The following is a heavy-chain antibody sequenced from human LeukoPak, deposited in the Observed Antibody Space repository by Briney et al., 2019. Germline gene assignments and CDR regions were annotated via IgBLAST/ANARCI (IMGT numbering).Heavy chain of an antibody. CDR2: ISGSSSYI. D-gene: IGHD4/OR15-4a*01. V-gene: IGHV3-21*01. CDR1: GFTFSTYS. J-gene: IGHJ4*02. Sequence: GGSLRLSCAASGFTFSTYSMNWVRQAPGKGLEWVSSISGSSSYIYSADSVKGRFTISRDNAKKSLYLQMNSLRAEDTAVYYCARVHGAYPFDYWGQGTLVTVSS. CDR3: ARVHGAYPFDY.